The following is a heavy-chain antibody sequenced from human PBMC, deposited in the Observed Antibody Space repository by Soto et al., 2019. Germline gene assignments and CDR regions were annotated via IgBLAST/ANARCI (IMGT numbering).Heavy chain of an antibody. CDR3: AKDRSSGTPDAFDI. CDR1: EFTFSSYA. CDR2: ISSGSGKI. D-gene: IGHD3-10*01. J-gene: IGHJ3*02. V-gene: IGHV3-23*01. Sequence: EVQLLESGGGLVQPGGSLRLSCAASEFTFSSYAMTWVRQAPGKGLEWVSVISSGSGKIYYADSVKGRFTISRDNSKNTLYLQMNSLRAEDTALYYCAKDRSSGTPDAFDIWGQGTMVTVSS.